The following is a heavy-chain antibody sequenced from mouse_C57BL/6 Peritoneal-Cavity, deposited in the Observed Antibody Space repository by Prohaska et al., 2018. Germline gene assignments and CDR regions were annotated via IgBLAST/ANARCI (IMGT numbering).Heavy chain of an antibody. Sequence: VQLHQSGAELVKPGASVKISCKASGYASSSFWLNWVKQRPVQGLEWIGQIYPGDGHTNYNGKFKGKVTLTADKSASTAYIQLSILTSEDAAVYFCGGWKRDDSEYFDDWGKGTTVTVSS. V-gene: IGHV1-80*01. J-gene: IGHJ1*03. CDR1: GYASSSFW. CDR3: GGWKRDDSEYFDD. D-gene: IGHD2-4*01. CDR2: IYPGDGHT.